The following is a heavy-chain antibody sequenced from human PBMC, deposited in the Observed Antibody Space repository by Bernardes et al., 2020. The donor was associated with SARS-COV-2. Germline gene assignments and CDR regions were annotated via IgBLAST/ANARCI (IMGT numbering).Heavy chain of an antibody. J-gene: IGHJ4*02. CDR3: ALIVGAGRPPPDY. V-gene: IGHV3-72*01. CDR1: GFTFSDHY. CDR2: TRNKANGYTT. Sequence: GGSLRLSCAASGFTFSDHYMDWVRQAPGKGLEWVGRTRNKANGYTTEYAASVKGRFTISRDDSKNSLYLQMNSLKTEDTAVYYCALIVGAGRPPPDYWGQGTLVTVSS. D-gene: IGHD1-26*01.